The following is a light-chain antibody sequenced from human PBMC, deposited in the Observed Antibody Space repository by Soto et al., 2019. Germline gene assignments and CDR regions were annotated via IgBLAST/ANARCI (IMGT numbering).Light chain of an antibody. CDR2: EVN. CDR1: SSDVGGYNY. CDR3: SSYTSSSTPYV. Sequence: QSVLAQPASVSGSPGQSITISCTGTSSDVGGYNYVSWYQQHPGKVPKLMIYEVNNRPSGVSNRFSGSKSGNTASLTISGLQAEDEADYYCSSYTSSSTPYVFGTGTKGTVL. V-gene: IGLV2-14*01. J-gene: IGLJ1*01.